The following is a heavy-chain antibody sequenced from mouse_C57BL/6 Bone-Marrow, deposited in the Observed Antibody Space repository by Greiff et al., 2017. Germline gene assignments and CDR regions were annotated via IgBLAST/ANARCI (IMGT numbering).Heavy chain of an antibody. V-gene: IGHV1-55*01. CDR3: ARPYYSNYWYFDF. CDR1: GYTFNSYW. D-gene: IGHD2-5*01. CDR2: IYPGSGST. J-gene: IGHJ1*03. Sequence: VQLQQPGAELVKPGASVKMSCKASGYTFNSYWITWVKQRPGQGLEWIGDIYPGSGSTNYNETFKSKATLSVDTSSSSAYMLLISLTSEDSSFDYSARPYYSNYWYFDFWGTGTTVTVSS.